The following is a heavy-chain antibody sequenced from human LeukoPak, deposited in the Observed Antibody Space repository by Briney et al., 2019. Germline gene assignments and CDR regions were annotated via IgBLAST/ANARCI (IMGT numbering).Heavy chain of an antibody. J-gene: IGHJ3*02. CDR2: ISWNSGSI. D-gene: IGHD1-1*01. CDR3: AKGSSWNDRGNAFDI. CDR1: GFTLDDYA. V-gene: IGHV3-9*03. Sequence: GGSLRLSCAASGFTLDDYAMHWVRQAPGKGLEWVSGISWNSGSIGYADSVKGRFTISRDNAKNSLYLQMNSLRAEDMALYYCAKGSSWNDRGNAFDIWGQGTMVTVSS.